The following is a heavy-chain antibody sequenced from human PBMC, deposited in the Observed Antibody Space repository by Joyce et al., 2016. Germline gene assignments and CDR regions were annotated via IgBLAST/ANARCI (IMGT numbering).Heavy chain of an antibody. D-gene: IGHD2-21*02. V-gene: IGHV1-24*01. CDR3: HAYCGGDCYP. J-gene: IGHJ5*02. Sequence: HVQSEQSGAEVKKPGASVKVSCKVSGYSLSDLSVHCVRQAPGKGLEWLGGYGPEDGKADYAQKFQGRVTLTEDTSTNTVYMELSSLRSEDTSNYCCHAYCGGDCYPWGQGTLVTVSS. CDR2: YGPEDGKA. CDR1: GYSLSDLS.